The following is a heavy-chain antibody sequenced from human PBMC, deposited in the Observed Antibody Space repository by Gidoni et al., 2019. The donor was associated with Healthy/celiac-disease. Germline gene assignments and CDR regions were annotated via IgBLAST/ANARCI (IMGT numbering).Heavy chain of an antibody. CDR3: AKKQHYYDSSGYPNDAFDI. D-gene: IGHD3-22*01. Sequence: EVQLLESGGGLVQPGGSLRLSCAASGFTFSSYGMSWVRPAPGKGLEWVSSISVSGGSTYYADSVKGRFTISRDNSKNTLYLQMNSLRAEDTAVYYCAKKQHYYDSSGYPNDAFDIWGQGTMVTVSS. J-gene: IGHJ3*02. CDR2: ISVSGGST. CDR1: GFTFSSYG. V-gene: IGHV3-23*01.